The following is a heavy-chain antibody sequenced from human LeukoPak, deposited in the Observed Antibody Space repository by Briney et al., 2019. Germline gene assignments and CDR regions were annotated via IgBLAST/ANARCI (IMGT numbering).Heavy chain of an antibody. CDR3: VRALYHLFYSDSSGYYGDAFDV. V-gene: IGHV3-53*01. J-gene: IGHJ3*01. Sequence: PGGSLRLSCEASGFSVMPNYMSWVRQAPGKGLEWVSVIYSGGTIRYADSVKGRFTISRDNSRDTLHLQMNSLRVDDTAVYYCVRALYHLFYSDSSGYYGDAFDVWGQGTVVTVSS. CDR1: GFSVMPNY. D-gene: IGHD3-22*01. CDR2: IYSGGTI.